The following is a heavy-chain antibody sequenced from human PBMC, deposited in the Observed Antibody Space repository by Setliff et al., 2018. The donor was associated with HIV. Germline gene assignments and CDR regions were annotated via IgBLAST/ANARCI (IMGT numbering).Heavy chain of an antibody. Sequence: PGGSLRLSCAASGFTFSSYSMNWVRQAPGKGLEWVSSISSSSSYIYYADSVKGRFTISRDNAKNSLYLQMNSLRAEDTAVYYCARDAHRPYSSSFRGFDPWGQGTLVTVSS. V-gene: IGHV3-21*01. D-gene: IGHD6-13*01. CDR1: GFTFSSYS. J-gene: IGHJ5*02. CDR2: ISSSSSYI. CDR3: ARDAHRPYSSSFRGFDP.